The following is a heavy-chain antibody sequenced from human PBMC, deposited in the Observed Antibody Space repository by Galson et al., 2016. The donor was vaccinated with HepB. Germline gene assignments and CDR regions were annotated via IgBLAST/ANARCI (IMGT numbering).Heavy chain of an antibody. CDR3: ARAAPGSRPPTAFDY. Sequence: SETLSLTCTVSGGSVSSGTYYWSWIRQPPGKGLEWIGYIYYTGSTYYNPSLTSRVTVSVDASKNQFSLELSSVTAADTAVYFCARAAPGSRPPTAFDYWGQGTPVTVSS. CDR2: IYYTGST. D-gene: IGHD1-1*01. CDR1: GGSVSSGTYY. V-gene: IGHV4-61*01. J-gene: IGHJ4*02.